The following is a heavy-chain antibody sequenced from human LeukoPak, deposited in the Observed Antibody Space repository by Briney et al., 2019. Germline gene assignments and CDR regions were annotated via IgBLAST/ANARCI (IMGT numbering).Heavy chain of an antibody. CDR3: ASTGTVTTDYYYYYMDV. V-gene: IGHV3-48*03. Sequence: GGSLRLSCAASGFTFSSYEMNWVRQAPGKGLEWVSYISSSGSTIYYADSVKGRFTISRDNAKNSLYLQMNSLRAEDTAVYYCASTGTVTTDYYYYYMDVWGKGTTVTVSS. CDR1: GFTFSSYE. D-gene: IGHD4-17*01. CDR2: ISSSGSTI. J-gene: IGHJ6*03.